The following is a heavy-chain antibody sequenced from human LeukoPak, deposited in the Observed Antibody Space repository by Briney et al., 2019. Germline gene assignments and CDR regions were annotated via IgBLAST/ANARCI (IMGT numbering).Heavy chain of an antibody. J-gene: IGHJ3*02. Sequence: PGRSLRLSCAASGFTFSSYAMHWVRQAPGKGLEWVAVISYDGSNKYYADSVKGRSTISRDNSKNTLYLQMNSLRAEDTAVYYCARDIHCSSTSCYGAFDIWGQGTMVTVSS. V-gene: IGHV3-30*04. CDR1: GFTFSSYA. CDR3: ARDIHCSSTSCYGAFDI. D-gene: IGHD2-2*01. CDR2: ISYDGSNK.